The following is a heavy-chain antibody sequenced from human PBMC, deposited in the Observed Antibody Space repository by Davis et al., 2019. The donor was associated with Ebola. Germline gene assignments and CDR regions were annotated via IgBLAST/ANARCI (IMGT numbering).Heavy chain of an antibody. V-gene: IGHV3-21*01. CDR2: ISSSSSYI. CDR1: GFTFDDYA. J-gene: IGHJ6*02. Sequence: GESLKISCAASGFTFDDYAMHWVRQAPGKGLEWVSSISSSSSYIYYADSVKGRFTISRDNAKNSLYLQMNSLRDEDTAVYYCARLDAAELELLYYYYGMDVWGQGTTVTVSS. CDR3: ARLDAAELELLYYYYGMDV. D-gene: IGHD1-7*01.